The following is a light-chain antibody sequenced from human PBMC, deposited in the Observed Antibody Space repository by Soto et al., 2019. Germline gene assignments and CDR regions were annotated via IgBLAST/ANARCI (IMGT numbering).Light chain of an antibody. Sequence: EIVGTKSHGPLSLSPGEIATLSGRASQTVSNTSLACYQQKPGKAPRLHIYRASNRYTGIPERFSGSGSGTDFTLTISRLEPEDFAVYYCQQYGRSPITFGQGTRLEIK. CDR2: RAS. CDR3: QQYGRSPIT. J-gene: IGKJ5*01. V-gene: IGKV3-20*01. CDR1: QTVSNTS.